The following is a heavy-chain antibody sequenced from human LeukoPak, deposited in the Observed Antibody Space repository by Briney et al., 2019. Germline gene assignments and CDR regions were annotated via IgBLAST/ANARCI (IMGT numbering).Heavy chain of an antibody. V-gene: IGHV4-34*01. CDR1: GGSFSGYY. CDR2: INHSGST. CDR3: ARQNYFDNSGYALDF. Sequence: SETLSLTCAVYGGSFSGYYWSWIRQPPGKGLEWIGEINHSGSTTYNPSLKSRVAISVDTSKNQFTLYLSSVTAADTALYFCARQNYFDNSGYALDFWGQGKLVTVSS. J-gene: IGHJ4*02. D-gene: IGHD3-22*01.